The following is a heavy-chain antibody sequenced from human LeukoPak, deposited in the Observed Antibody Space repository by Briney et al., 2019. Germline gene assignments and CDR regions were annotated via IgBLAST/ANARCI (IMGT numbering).Heavy chain of an antibody. CDR1: GFTFSSYS. J-gene: IGHJ3*02. CDR3: AREGTFRASDI. D-gene: IGHD3-16*01. CDR2: ISSSSSSYI. Sequence: GGPLRLSCAASGFTFSSYSMNWVRQAPGKGLEWVSSISSSSSSYIYYADSVKGRFTISRDNAKNSLYLQMNSLRAEDTAVYYCAREGTFRASDIWGQGTMVTVSS. V-gene: IGHV3-21*01.